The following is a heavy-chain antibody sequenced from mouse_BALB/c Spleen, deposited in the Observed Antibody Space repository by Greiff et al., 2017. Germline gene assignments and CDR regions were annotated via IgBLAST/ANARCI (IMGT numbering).Heavy chain of an antibody. Sequence: EVQRVESGGGLVQPGGSLKLSCAASGFTFSSYGMSWVRQNPDKRLELVATINSNGGSTYYPDSVKGRFTISRDNAKNTLYLQMSSLKSEDTAMYYCARDWWLRRVYFDYWGQGTTLTVSS. D-gene: IGHD2-2*01. J-gene: IGHJ2*01. CDR1: GFTFSSYG. CDR2: INSNGGST. V-gene: IGHV5-6-3*01. CDR3: ARDWWLRRVYFDY.